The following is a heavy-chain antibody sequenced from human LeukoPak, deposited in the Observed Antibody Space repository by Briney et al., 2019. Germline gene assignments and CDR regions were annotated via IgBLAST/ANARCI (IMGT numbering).Heavy chain of an antibody. D-gene: IGHD3-3*01. J-gene: IGHJ3*02. CDR2: IYTSGST. V-gene: IGHV4-4*07. Sequence: SETLSLTCTVSGGSISSYYWSWIRQPAGKGLEWIGRIYTSGSTNYNPSLKSRVTMSVDTSKNQFSLKLSSVTAADTAVYYCARERAEERITIFGVVPGAFDIWGQGTMVTVSS. CDR3: ARERAEERITIFGVVPGAFDI. CDR1: GGSISSYY.